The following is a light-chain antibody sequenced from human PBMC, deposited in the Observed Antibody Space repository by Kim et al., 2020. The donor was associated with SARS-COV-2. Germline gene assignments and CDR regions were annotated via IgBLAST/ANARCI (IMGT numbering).Light chain of an antibody. CDR1: QGISNY. Sequence: SSGGDRVTITCRASQGISNYLAWYQQKPGKVPKLLIYAASTLQSGVPSRFSGSGSGTDFTLTISSLQPEDVATYYCQNYNSALRTFGQGTKVDIK. J-gene: IGKJ1*01. CDR3: QNYNSALRT. CDR2: AAS. V-gene: IGKV1-27*01.